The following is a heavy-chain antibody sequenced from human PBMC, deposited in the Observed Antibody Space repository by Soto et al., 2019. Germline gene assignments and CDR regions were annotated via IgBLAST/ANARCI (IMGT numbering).Heavy chain of an antibody. V-gene: IGHV1-8*01. J-gene: IGHJ6*03. CDR2: MNPNSGNT. CDR1: GDTFTSYD. CDR3: ARAYYDFWSGYPKRGYYYYMDV. D-gene: IGHD3-3*01. Sequence: ASVKVSCKTCGDTFTSYDINWVRQATGQGLEWMGWMNPNSGNTGYAQKFQGRVTMTRNTSISTAYMELSSLRSEDTAVYYCARAYYDFWSGYPKRGYYYYMDVWGKGTTVTVSS.